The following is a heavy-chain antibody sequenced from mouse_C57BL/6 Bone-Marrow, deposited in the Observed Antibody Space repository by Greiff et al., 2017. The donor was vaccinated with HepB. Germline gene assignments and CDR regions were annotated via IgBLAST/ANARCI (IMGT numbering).Heavy chain of an antibody. Sequence: EVQLVESGPELVKPGASVKIPCKASGYTFTDYNMDWVKQSHGKSLEWIGDINPNNGGTIYNQKFKGKATLTVDKSSSTAYMELRSLTSEDTAVYYCARRGVTTRGFDYWGQGTTLTVSS. CDR1: GYTFTDYN. D-gene: IGHD2-2*01. CDR3: ARRGVTTRGFDY. CDR2: INPNNGGT. J-gene: IGHJ2*01. V-gene: IGHV1-18*01.